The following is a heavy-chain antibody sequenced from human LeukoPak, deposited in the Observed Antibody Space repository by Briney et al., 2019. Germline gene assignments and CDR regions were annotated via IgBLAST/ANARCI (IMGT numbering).Heavy chain of an antibody. CDR1: GYTFTSYG. CDR3: ARSFIEYSSSPDDY. V-gene: IGHV1-18*01. Sequence: ASVKVSCKASGYTFTSYGISWVRQAPGQGLEWMGWISACNGNTNYAQKLQGRVTMTTDTSTSAAYMELRSLRSDDTAVYYCARSFIEYSSSPDDYWGQGTLVTVSS. CDR2: ISACNGNT. D-gene: IGHD6-6*01. J-gene: IGHJ4*02.